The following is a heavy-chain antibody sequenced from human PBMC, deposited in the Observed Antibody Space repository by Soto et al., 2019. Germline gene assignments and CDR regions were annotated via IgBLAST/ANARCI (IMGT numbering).Heavy chain of an antibody. CDR3: ARSALPSAINNWFDP. CDR1: GGTFTTYA. J-gene: IGHJ5*02. Sequence: QVQLVQSGAEVKKPGSSVKVSCKASGGTFTTYAISWVRQAPGQGLEWMGVIIPIFGTSNYAQKFQGRVTFSADTYTSTAYMELSSLRSEDTAVYYCARSALPSAINNWFDPWGQGTLVTVSS. V-gene: IGHV1-69*06. D-gene: IGHD2-2*01. CDR2: IIPIFGTS.